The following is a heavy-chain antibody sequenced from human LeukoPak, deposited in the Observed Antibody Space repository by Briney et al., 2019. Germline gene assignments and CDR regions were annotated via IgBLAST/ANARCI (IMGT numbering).Heavy chain of an antibody. CDR1: GGPFRGFF. J-gene: IGHJ5*02. Sequence: SETLSLTCAVSGGPFRGFFWSWIRQAPGKGLEWIAEVSHGGTSNYNPSLKSRITISVDTSKSQFSLKLTSVTAADTAVYYCTRGYFDSSGHNSYAPWGQGTLVTVSS. CDR2: VSHGGTS. CDR3: TRGYFDSSGHNSYAP. V-gene: IGHV4-34*01. D-gene: IGHD3-22*01.